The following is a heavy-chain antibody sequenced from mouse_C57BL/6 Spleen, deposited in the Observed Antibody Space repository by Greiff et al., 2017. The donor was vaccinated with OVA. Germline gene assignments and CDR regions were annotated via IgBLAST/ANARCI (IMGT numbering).Heavy chain of an antibody. J-gene: IGHJ1*03. D-gene: IGHD1-1*01. CDR2: IDPESGGT. V-gene: IGHV1-15*01. CDR3: TSRFITTVDWYFDV. CDR1: GYTFTDYE. Sequence: QVQLQQSGAELVRPGASVTLSCKASGYTFTDYEMHWVKQTPVHGLEWIGAIDPESGGTEYNQKFKGKAILTADKSYSTAYMELRSLTSEDSAVDYCTSRFITTVDWYFDVWGTGTTVTVSS.